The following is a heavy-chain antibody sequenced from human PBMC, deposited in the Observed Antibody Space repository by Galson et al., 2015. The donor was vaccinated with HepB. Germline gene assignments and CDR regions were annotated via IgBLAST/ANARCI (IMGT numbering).Heavy chain of an antibody. D-gene: IGHD6-19*01. J-gene: IGHJ4*02. CDR1: GFTFSSYA. V-gene: IGHV3-23*01. Sequence: SLRLSCAASGFTFSSYAMSWVRQAPGKGLEWVSAISGSGGSTYYADSVKGRFTISRDNSKNTLYLQMNSLRAEDTAVYYCAKGGDSGWRQMGYWGQGTLVTVSS. CDR2: ISGSGGST. CDR3: AKGGDSGWRQMGY.